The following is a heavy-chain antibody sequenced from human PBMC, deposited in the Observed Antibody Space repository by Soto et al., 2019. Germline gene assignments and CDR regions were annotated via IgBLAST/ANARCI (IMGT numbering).Heavy chain of an antibody. Sequence: PGGSLRLSCAASGFILSRYAMSWIRQAPGKGLEWVSGFTGSGGVTWYADSVKGRFTISRDTSKNTFYLHLNSLRAEDTAVYYCAKAGGDCWGQGTPVTVS. D-gene: IGHD3-10*01. J-gene: IGHJ4*02. CDR2: FTGSGGVT. V-gene: IGHV3-23*01. CDR1: GFILSRYA. CDR3: AKAGGDC.